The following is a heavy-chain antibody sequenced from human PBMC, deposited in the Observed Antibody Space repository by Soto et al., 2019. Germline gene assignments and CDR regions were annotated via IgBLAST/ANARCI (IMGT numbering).Heavy chain of an antibody. CDR1: GFTFSSYA. D-gene: IGHD3-22*01. CDR3: AKDQFYDSSGYFYYYYGMDV. Sequence: PGGSLRLSCAASGFTFSSYAMSWVRQAPGKGLEWVSAISGSGGSTYYADSVKGRFTISRDNSKNTLYLQMNSLRAEDTAVYYCAKDQFYDSSGYFYYYYGMDVWGQGTTVTVSS. J-gene: IGHJ6*02. V-gene: IGHV3-23*01. CDR2: ISGSGGST.